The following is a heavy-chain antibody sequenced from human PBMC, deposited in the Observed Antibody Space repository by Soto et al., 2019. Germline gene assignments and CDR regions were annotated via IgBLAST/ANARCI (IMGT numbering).Heavy chain of an antibody. V-gene: IGHV3-23*01. CDR2: ISGSGGST. J-gene: IGHJ4*02. CDR1: GFTFSNYA. Sequence: GGSLRLSCAASGFTFSNYAMSSVRQAPGEGLEWVSSISGSGGSTYYADSVKGRFTFSRDNSRNTVYLQMNSLRAEDTAVYYCARAPNWNYESGYFDYWGQGTLVTVSS. CDR3: ARAPNWNYESGYFDY. D-gene: IGHD1-7*01.